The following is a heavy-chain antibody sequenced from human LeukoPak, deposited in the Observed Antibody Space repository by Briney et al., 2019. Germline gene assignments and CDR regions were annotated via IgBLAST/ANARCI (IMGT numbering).Heavy chain of an antibody. V-gene: IGHV3-21*01. CDR2: ISSSSSYI. D-gene: IGHD1-26*01. CDR1: GFTFSSYS. Sequence: GESLRLSCAASGFTFSSYSMNWVRQAPGKGLEWVSSISSSSSYIYYADSVKGRFTISRDNAKNSLYLQMNSLRAEDTAVYYCARVSGQEDFDYWGQGTLVTVSS. CDR3: ARVSGQEDFDY. J-gene: IGHJ4*02.